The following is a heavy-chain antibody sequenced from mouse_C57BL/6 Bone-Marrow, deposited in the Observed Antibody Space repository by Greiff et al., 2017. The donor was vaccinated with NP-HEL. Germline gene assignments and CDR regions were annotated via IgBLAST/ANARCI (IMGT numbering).Heavy chain of an antibody. CDR1: GFSFNTYA. Sequence: EVKVVESGGGLVQPKGSLKLSCAASGFSFNTYAMNWVRQAPGKGLEWVARIRSKSNNYATYYADSVKDRFTISRDDSESMLYLQRNNLKTEDTAMDYCVRDYYSNYDYAMDYWGQGTSVTVSS. J-gene: IGHJ4*01. CDR3: VRDYYSNYDYAMDY. D-gene: IGHD2-5*01. CDR2: IRSKSNNYAT. V-gene: IGHV10-1*01.